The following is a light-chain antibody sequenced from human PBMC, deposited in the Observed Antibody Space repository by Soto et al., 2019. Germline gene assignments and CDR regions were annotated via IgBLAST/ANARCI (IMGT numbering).Light chain of an antibody. CDR3: QQSYTRT. V-gene: IGKV1-39*01. CDR2: DAS. J-gene: IGKJ1*01. Sequence: DIQMTQSPSTLSGSVGDRVTITCQASQDITNYLNWYQQKPGKAPRLLLYDASSLETGVPSRFSGSGSGTDFTLTISSLQPEDFATYYCQQSYTRTFGQGTKVDI. CDR1: QDITNY.